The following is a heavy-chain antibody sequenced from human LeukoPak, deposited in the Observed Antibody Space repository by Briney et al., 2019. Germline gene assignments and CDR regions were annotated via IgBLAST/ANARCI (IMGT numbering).Heavy chain of an antibody. D-gene: IGHD2/OR15-2a*01. CDR1: GFSFDDYA. CDR3: AKDSMSAY. J-gene: IGHJ4*02. CDR2: ISGDGGRT. V-gene: IGHV3-43*02. Sequence: GGSLRLSCAASGFSFDDYAMHWVRQAPGKGLEWVCHISGDGGRTYYVDSVKGRFTISRDNSKNSLYLQMNSLRTEDTAFYYCAKDSMSAYWGQGTLVTVS.